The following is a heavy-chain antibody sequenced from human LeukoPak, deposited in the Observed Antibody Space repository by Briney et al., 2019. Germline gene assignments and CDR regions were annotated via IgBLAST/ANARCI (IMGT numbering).Heavy chain of an antibody. CDR2: IYTSGST. CDR1: GGSVSSGSYY. Sequence: PSETLSLTCTVSGGSVSSGSYYWSWIRQLAGKGLEWIGRIYTSGSTNYNPSLKSRVTISVDTSKNQFSLKLSSVTAADTAVYYCARGPQPTTYYYDSSGYYGWFDPWGQGTLVTVSS. CDR3: ARGPQPTTYYYDSSGYYGWFDP. D-gene: IGHD3-22*01. V-gene: IGHV4-61*02. J-gene: IGHJ5*02.